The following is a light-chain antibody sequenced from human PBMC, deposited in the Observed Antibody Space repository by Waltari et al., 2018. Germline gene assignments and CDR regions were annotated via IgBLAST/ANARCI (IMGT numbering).Light chain of an antibody. CDR3: QQSHTTPWT. Sequence: DIQMTQSPSSLSASVGDRVTITCRASQSISNYLNWYQHKPGKAPNILIFAASNLQSGVPSRCSGGGAATYFTLTISSLQPEDFATYYCQQSHTTPWTFGQGTKVEMK. V-gene: IGKV1-39*01. CDR1: QSISNY. J-gene: IGKJ1*01. CDR2: AAS.